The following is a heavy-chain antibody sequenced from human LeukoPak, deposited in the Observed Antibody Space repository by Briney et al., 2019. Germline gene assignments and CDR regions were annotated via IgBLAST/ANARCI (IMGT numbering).Heavy chain of an antibody. CDR2: IIPSDGFT. J-gene: IGHJ4*02. V-gene: IGHV1-46*01. CDR1: GYTFSTYY. D-gene: IGHD7-27*01. CDR3: ASRKLGNDY. Sequence: ASVKVSCKASGYTFSTYYVHWVRQAPGQGLEWMGMIIPSDGFTSYAQKFQGRVTMTRDMSTSTVYMELSSLRSDDTAVYYCASRKLGNDYWGQGTLVTVSS.